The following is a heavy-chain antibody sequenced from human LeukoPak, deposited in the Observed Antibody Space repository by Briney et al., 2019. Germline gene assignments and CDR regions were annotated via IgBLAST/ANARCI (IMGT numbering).Heavy chain of an antibody. J-gene: IGHJ5*02. CDR3: ARVPLAAAYNWFDP. CDR1: GYTFTSYG. V-gene: IGHV1-18*01. Sequence: ASVNVSCKASGYTFTSYGISWVRQAPGQGLEWMGWISAYNGNTNYAQKLQGRVTMTTDTSTSTAYMELRSLRSDDTAVYYCARVPLAAAYNWFDPWGQGTLVTVSS. CDR2: ISAYNGNT. D-gene: IGHD6-13*01.